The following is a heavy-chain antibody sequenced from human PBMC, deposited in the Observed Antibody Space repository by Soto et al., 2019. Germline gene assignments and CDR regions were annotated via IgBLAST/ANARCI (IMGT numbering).Heavy chain of an antibody. J-gene: IGHJ6*04. V-gene: IGHV3-13*05. Sequence: EVQLVESGGGLVQPGGSLRLSCEASGFTFRNYDMHWVRQGTGKGLEWVSGISAAGDPDYADSVEGRFTISGENAQNSFFLQMNSLRVGDTAVYYCARTDRDFYGLDVWGKGTTVMVSS. CDR2: ISAAGDP. CDR1: GFTFRNYD. CDR3: ARTDRDFYGLDV.